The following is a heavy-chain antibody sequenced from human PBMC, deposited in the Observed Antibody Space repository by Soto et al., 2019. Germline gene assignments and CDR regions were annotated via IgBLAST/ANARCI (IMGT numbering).Heavy chain of an antibody. CDR2: MYHSGSS. V-gene: IGHV4-39*01. CDR3: ASAPVIFGVITIYYFDS. J-gene: IGHJ4*02. Sequence: SETLSLTCTVSGDSISSSTYYWGRIRQPPGKGLEWIGSMYHSGSSYYGPSLKSRVPISVDTSTKQFSRRLSSVTASETAVYYCASAPVIFGVITIYYFDSWGQGTQVTVSS. D-gene: IGHD3-3*01. CDR1: GDSISSSTYY.